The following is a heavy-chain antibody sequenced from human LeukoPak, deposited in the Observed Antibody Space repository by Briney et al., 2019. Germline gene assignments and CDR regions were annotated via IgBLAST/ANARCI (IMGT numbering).Heavy chain of an antibody. CDR1: GYTFNIYN. CDR3: AREGVAGTGLDY. Sequence: GASVKVSCKASGYTFNIYNMHWVRQAPGQGLEWMGIINPSGGTSYAQRLQGRIIMTRDTTTLYMELSSLRSEDTAVYYCAREGVAGTGLDYWGQGTLVTVSS. J-gene: IGHJ4*02. V-gene: IGHV1-46*02. D-gene: IGHD6-13*01. CDR2: INPSGGT.